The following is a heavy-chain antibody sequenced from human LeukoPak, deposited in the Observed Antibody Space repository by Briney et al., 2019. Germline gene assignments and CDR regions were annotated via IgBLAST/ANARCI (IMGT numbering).Heavy chain of an antibody. V-gene: IGHV3-11*01. D-gene: IGHD3-10*01. CDR2: ICSSGSNI. J-gene: IGHJ2*01. CDR3: SRGGLRGRYSDR. Sequence: GGSLRLSCGASGFTFSDYYMSWIRQAPGKRLEWGSYICSSGSNIYYADSVKGRFTISRDNAKNSLYLQMNGLGAEDWAEYYGSRGGLRGRYSDRWGRGTVVTVSS. CDR1: GFTFSDYY.